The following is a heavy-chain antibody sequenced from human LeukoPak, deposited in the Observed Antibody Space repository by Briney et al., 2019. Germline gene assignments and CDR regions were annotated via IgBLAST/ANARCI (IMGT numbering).Heavy chain of an antibody. Sequence: GGSLIASCAASGFTFSSYAMSWVRQAPGKGLEWVSGTSGSGGSTYYADSVKGRLTISRDNSKNTLYLQMNSLRAEDTAVYYCGKHRGGYFDHWGQGTLVTVSS. CDR2: TSGSGGST. D-gene: IGHD1-14*01. CDR3: GKHRGGYFDH. J-gene: IGHJ4*02. V-gene: IGHV3-23*01. CDR1: GFTFSSYA.